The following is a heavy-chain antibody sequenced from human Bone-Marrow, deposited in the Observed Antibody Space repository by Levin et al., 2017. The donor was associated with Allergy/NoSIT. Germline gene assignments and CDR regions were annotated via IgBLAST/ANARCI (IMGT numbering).Heavy chain of an antibody. CDR1: GGTFSSYA. D-gene: IGHD6-13*01. V-gene: IGHV1-69*06. J-gene: IGHJ6*03. Sequence: SVKVSCKASGGTFSSYAISWVRQAPGQGLEWMGGIIPIFGTANYAQKFQGRVTITADKSTSTAYMELSSLRSEDTAVYYCASSYSSSWSKYYYYYMDVWGKGTTVTVSS. CDR3: ASSYSSSWSKYYYYYMDV. CDR2: IIPIFGTA.